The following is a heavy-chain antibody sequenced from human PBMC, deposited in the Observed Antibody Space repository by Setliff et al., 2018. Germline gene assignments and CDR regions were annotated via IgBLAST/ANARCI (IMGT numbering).Heavy chain of an antibody. Sequence: SETLSLTCTVSGGSISSHYWSWIRQSPEKGLEWIGFFFYSGDTKSNPSLKSRVTISLDTSKNQFSLKLSSVTAADTAVYYCVRMSGFLYMDVWGKGTTVTVSS. V-gene: IGHV4-59*08. CDR3: VRMSGFLYMDV. J-gene: IGHJ6*03. D-gene: IGHD3-3*01. CDR2: FFYSGDT. CDR1: GGSISSHY.